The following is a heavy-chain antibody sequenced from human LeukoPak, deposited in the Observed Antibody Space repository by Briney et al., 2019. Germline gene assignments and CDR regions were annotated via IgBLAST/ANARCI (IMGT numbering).Heavy chain of an antibody. D-gene: IGHD6-19*01. Sequence: SETLSLTCTVSGGFISSYYWSWIRQPPGKGLERIGYIYYSGSTNYNPSLKSRVTISVDTSKNQFSLKLSSVTAADTAVYYCARGTGGWYGKHFDYWGQGTLVTVSS. CDR3: ARGTGGWYGKHFDY. CDR2: IYYSGST. CDR1: GGFISSYY. J-gene: IGHJ4*02. V-gene: IGHV4-59*08.